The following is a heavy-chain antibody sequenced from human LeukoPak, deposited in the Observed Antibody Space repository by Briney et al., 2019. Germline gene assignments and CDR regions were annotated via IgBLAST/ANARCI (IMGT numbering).Heavy chain of an antibody. CDR1: GFTFSDYY. CDR2: ISGSGGTT. V-gene: IGHV3-66*01. J-gene: IGHJ1*01. CDR3: ARDRLWFGELYGYFQH. D-gene: IGHD3-10*01. Sequence: GGSLRLSCAASGFTFSDYYMSWVRQAPGKGLEWVSGISGSGGTTYYADSVKGRFTISRDNSKNTLYLQMNSLRAEDTAVYYCARDRLWFGELYGYFQHWGQGTLVTVSS.